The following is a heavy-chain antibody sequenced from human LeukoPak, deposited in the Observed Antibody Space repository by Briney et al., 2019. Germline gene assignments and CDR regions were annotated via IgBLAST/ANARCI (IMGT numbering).Heavy chain of an antibody. V-gene: IGHV4-34*01. CDR2: INHSGST. CDR1: GGSFSGHY. D-gene: IGHD2-8*02. Sequence: PSETLSLTCAVYGGSFSGHYWTWIRRPPGKGLEWIGQINHSGSTQYKSSLKSRVTISVDTSKDQFSLKLTSVTAADTAVYYCARAPAFTGSIDYWGQGTPVTVSS. J-gene: IGHJ4*02. CDR3: ARAPAFTGSIDY.